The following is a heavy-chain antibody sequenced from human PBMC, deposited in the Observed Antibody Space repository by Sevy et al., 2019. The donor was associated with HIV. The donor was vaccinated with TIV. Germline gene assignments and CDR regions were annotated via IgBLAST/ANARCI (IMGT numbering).Heavy chain of an antibody. Sequence: GGSLRLSCTASGFTFGDYCMSWVRQAPGKGLECVAFLKSDVYGGTVDHAASVRGRFVISRDDSKTIAYLQMNDLKTEDTGVYYCTRRKAAQSIFDYWGQGALVTVSS. V-gene: IGHV3-49*04. CDR3: TRRKAAQSIFDY. J-gene: IGHJ4*02. CDR2: LKSDVYGGTV. CDR1: GFTFGDYC. D-gene: IGHD6-13*01.